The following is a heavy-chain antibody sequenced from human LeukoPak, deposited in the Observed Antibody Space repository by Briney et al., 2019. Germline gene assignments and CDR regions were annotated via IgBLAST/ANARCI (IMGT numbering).Heavy chain of an antibody. D-gene: IGHD3-9*01. J-gene: IGHJ4*01. CDR2: ISNSGSTI. Sequence: GGSLRLSCAASGFIFSSYGMNWVRQVPGKGLEWISYISNSGSTIIYADSVKGRFTISRDNAKNSLYLQMDSLRAEDTAVYYCARDYDILTVAFDYWGNGTLVTVSS. CDR3: ARDYDILTVAFDY. V-gene: IGHV3-48*01. CDR1: GFIFSSYG.